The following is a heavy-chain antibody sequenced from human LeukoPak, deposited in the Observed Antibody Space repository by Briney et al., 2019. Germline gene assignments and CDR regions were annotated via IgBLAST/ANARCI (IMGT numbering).Heavy chain of an antibody. Sequence: GGSLRLSCAASGFTFSSYSMNWVRQAPGKGLEWVSSISSSSSYIYYADSVKGRFAISRDNAKNLLCLQMNSLRAEDTAVYYCARDHRLSGSYDAFDIWGQGTMVTVSS. CDR1: GFTFSSYS. D-gene: IGHD1-26*01. V-gene: IGHV3-21*01. CDR2: ISSSSSYI. CDR3: ARDHRLSGSYDAFDI. J-gene: IGHJ3*02.